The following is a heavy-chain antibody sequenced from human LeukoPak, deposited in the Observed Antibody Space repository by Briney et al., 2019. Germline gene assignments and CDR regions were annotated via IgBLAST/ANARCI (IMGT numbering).Heavy chain of an antibody. V-gene: IGHV3-66*01. CDR1: GFTFSSYS. CDR3: ARRRYGQSSSSHEFYYYYYGMDV. J-gene: IGHJ6*02. D-gene: IGHD6-6*01. CDR2: IYSGGST. Sequence: GGSLRLSCAASGFTFSSYSMNWVRQAPGKGLEWVSVIYSGGSTYYADSVKGRFTISRDNSKNTLYLQMNSLRAEDTAVYYCARRRYGQSSSSHEFYYYYYGMDVWGQGTTVTVSS.